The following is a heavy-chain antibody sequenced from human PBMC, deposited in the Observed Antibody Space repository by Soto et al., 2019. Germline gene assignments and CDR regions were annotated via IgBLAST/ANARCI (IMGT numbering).Heavy chain of an antibody. D-gene: IGHD2-2*01. Sequence: PSETLSLTCTVSGGSISSYYWSWIRQPPGKGLEWIGYIYYSGSTNYNPSLKSRVTISVDTSKNQFSLKLSSVTAADTAVYYCARNVVVPAASYYYYYMDVWGKGTTVTVSS. CDR3: ARNVVVPAASYYYYYMDV. CDR1: GGSISSYY. J-gene: IGHJ6*03. V-gene: IGHV4-59*01. CDR2: IYYSGST.